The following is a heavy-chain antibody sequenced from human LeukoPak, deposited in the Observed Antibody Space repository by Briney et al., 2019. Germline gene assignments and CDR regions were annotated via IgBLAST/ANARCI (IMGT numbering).Heavy chain of an antibody. CDR2: ISAYNGNT. CDR1: GYTFTSYG. Sequence: ASVKVSCKASGYTFTSYGVSWVRQAPGQGPEWMGWISAYNGNTNYAQKVQARVTMTRDTSTSTAYMELRSLRSDDTAVYYCARGLPWGQNSLYGMDVWGQGTTVTVSS. D-gene: IGHD7-27*01. J-gene: IGHJ6*02. CDR3: ARGLPWGQNSLYGMDV. V-gene: IGHV1-18*01.